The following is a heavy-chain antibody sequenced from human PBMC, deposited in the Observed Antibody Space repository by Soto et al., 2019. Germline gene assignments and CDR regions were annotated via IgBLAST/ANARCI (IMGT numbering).Heavy chain of an antibody. CDR3: AGLVAVAVEFDY. D-gene: IGHD6-19*01. J-gene: IGHJ4*02. CDR1: GFTFSSYG. V-gene: IGHV3-30*03. Sequence: WSLRLSCAASGFTFSSYGMHWVRQAPGKGLEWVAVISYDGSNKYYADSVKGRFTISRDNSKNTLYLQMNSLRAEDTAVYYCAGLVAVAVEFDYWGQGTLVTVSS. CDR2: ISYDGSNK.